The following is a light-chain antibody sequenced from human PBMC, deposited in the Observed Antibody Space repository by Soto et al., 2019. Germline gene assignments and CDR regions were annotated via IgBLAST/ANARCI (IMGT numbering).Light chain of an antibody. CDR3: QQFDSFFGA. J-gene: IGKJ4*01. V-gene: IGKV1-33*01. CDR1: QYMSNY. CDR2: DAS. Sequence: DIQMTQSPSSLSASVGDRVTITCRASQYMSNYVNWYQQKPGKAPKLLIYDASNLETGVPSRFSGSGFGTDFTFTIASLQPEDIATYYCQQFDSFFGAFGVGTKVEIK.